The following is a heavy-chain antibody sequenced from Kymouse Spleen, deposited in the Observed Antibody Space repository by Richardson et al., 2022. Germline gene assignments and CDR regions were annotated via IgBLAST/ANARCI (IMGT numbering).Heavy chain of an antibody. CDR3: ARGIAVAGGRYYGMDV. D-gene: IGHD6-19*01. V-gene: IGHV3-72*01. CDR1: GFTFSDHY. CDR2: TRNKANSYTT. J-gene: IGHJ6*02. Sequence: EVQLVESGGGLVQPGGSLRLSCAASGFTFSDHYMDWVRQAPGKGLEWVGRTRNKANSYTTEYAASVKGRFTISRDDSKNSLYLQMNSLKTEDTAVYYCARGIAVAGGRYYGMDVWGQGTTVTVSS.